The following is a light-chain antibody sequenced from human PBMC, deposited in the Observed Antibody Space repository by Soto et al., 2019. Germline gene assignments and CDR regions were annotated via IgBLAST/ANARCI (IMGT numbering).Light chain of an antibody. CDR1: QNIAHY. V-gene: IGKV1-39*01. Sequence: DIQMTQSPSSLSASVGDRVTITCRASQNIAHYLNWYQQKPGKAPNLLIYAASSLQSGVPTRFSGSGSGTDFTLTISSLQPEDFATYYCQHSYTNPITFGQGTRLEIK. CDR2: AAS. CDR3: QHSYTNPIT. J-gene: IGKJ5*01.